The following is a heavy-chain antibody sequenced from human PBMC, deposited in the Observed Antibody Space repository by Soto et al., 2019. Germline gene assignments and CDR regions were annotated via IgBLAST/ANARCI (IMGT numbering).Heavy chain of an antibody. CDR3: ARDLWKSSQLWLRYFDY. CDR2: ISYDGSNK. Sequence: GGSLRLSCAASGFTFSSYAMHWVRQAPGKGLEWVAVISYDGSNKYYADSVKGRFTISRDNSKNTLYLQMNSLRAEDTAVYYCARDLWKSSQLWLRYFDYWGQGTLVTVSS. J-gene: IGHJ4*02. CDR1: GFTFSSYA. V-gene: IGHV3-30-3*01. D-gene: IGHD5-18*01.